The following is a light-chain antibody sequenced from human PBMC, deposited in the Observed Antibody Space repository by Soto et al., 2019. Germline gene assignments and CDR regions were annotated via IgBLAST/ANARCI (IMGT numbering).Light chain of an antibody. V-gene: IGKV1-6*02. J-gene: IGKJ1*01. CDR2: GAS. CDR1: QGIGTE. CDR3: LQDFSQPRT. Sequence: AIQMTQSPSSLSASVGDRVTITCRASQGIGTELGWYQLKLGKAPKLLVYGASTLQSGVLQRFSGSGSGPGFTLTIRCLKTHDFATYDCLQDFSQPRTFGHETKVAIK.